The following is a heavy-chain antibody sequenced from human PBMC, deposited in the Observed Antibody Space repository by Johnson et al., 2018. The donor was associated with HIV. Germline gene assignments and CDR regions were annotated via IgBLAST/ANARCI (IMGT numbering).Heavy chain of an antibody. Sequence: QMLLVESGGGVVQPGRSLRLSCAASGFTFSSYAMHWVRQAPGKGLEWVAVISYDGSNKYYADSVKGRFTISRDISKNTLYLQMNSLRAEDTAVYYCAKPPFYAFDIWGQGTMVTVSS. J-gene: IGHJ3*02. CDR3: AKPPFYAFDI. V-gene: IGHV3-30-3*02. CDR1: GFTFSSYA. CDR2: ISYDGSNK.